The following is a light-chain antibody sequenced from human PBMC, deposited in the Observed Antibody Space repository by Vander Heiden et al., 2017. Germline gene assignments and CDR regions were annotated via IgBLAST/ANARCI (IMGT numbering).Light chain of an antibody. CDR3: QSYDSSLSAYV. J-gene: IGLJ1*01. CDR2: GNS. V-gene: IGLV1-40*01. CDR1: SPNIGAFYN. Sequence: QSVLTQPPSVSRAPGQRVTISCAGSSPNIGAFYNVQWYQQLPGTAPKLLIYGNSNRPSGVPDRLSGSRSGTSASLVITGLQAEDEADYYCQSYDSSLSAYVFGTGTKVTVL.